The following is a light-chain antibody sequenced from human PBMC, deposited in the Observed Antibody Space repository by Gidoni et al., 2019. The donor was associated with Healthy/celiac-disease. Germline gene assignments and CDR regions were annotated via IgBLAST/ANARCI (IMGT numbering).Light chain of an antibody. CDR2: KAS. Sequence: DIQMTQSPSTLSASVGDRVTITCRASQSISSWLAWNQQKPGKAPKLLIYKASSLESGVPSRFSGSRSGTEFTLTISSLQPDDFATYYCQQYNSYPYTFGQXTKLEIK. CDR3: QQYNSYPYT. CDR1: QSISSW. V-gene: IGKV1-5*03. J-gene: IGKJ2*01.